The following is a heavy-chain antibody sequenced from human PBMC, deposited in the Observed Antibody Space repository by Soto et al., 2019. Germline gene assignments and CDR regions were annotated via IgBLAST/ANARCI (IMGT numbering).Heavy chain of an antibody. D-gene: IGHD4-17*01. CDR3: ENHGGFDI. V-gene: IGHV3-23*01. CDR1: GFTFSTSG. J-gene: IGHJ3*02. CDR2: ISGSGDYT. Sequence: EVQLLESGGGLVQPGGSLRLSCAASGFTFSTSGMSWVRQAPGKGLEWVSSISGSGDYTNYADSVKGRFTISRDNSKNTLYLQINSLTAEDTAVYYGENHGGFDIWGQGTMVTVSS.